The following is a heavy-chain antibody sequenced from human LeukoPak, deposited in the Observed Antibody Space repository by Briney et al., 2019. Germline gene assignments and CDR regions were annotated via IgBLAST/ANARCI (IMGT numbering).Heavy chain of an antibody. D-gene: IGHD3-10*01. V-gene: IGHV3-11*01. J-gene: IGHJ4*02. CDR3: ARSGGNSPVDY. CDR2: ITSGDTAI. CDR1: GFTFSDYS. Sequence: PGGSLRLSCAASGFTFSDYSMSWIRQAPGKGLEWVSYITSGDTAIYYADSVEGRFTISRDNAKNSLFLQMNSLRAEDTAVYYCARSGGNSPVDYWGQGTLVTFSS.